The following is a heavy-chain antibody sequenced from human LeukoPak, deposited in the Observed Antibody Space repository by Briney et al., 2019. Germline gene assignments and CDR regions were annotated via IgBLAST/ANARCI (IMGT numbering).Heavy chain of an antibody. Sequence: PGGSLRLSCAASGFTFSSYGMSWVRQAPGKGLEWVSAISGSGGSTYYADSVKGRFTISRDNSKNTLYLQMNSLRAEDTAVYYCAKVGMATIMIYFDYWGQGTLVTVSS. J-gene: IGHJ4*02. D-gene: IGHD5-24*01. CDR3: AKVGMATIMIYFDY. CDR2: ISGSGGST. CDR1: GFTFSSYG. V-gene: IGHV3-23*01.